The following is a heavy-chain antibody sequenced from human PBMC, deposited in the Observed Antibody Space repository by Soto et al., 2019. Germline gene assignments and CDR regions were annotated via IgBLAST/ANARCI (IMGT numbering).Heavy chain of an antibody. Sequence: QVQLVQSGSEVKKPGSSVKVSCKASGDTFRTSAINWVRQAPGQGLEWMGGIIPIFATPYYAQKFQGRLTITADDSTSTAYMELSSLRFEDSAVFYCASMGNKYCSGGSCYSSLVYWGQGTLVTVSS. CDR2: IIPIFATP. V-gene: IGHV1-69*01. CDR1: GDTFRTSA. J-gene: IGHJ4*02. CDR3: ASMGNKYCSGGSCYSSLVY. D-gene: IGHD2-15*01.